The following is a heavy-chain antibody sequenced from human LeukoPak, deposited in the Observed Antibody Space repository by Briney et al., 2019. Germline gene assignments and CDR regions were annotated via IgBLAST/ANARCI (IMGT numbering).Heavy chain of an antibody. CDR3: ARDGDGYNFDF. Sequence: GGSLRLSCAASGFTFSSHWMHWARQAPGKGLVWVSRINSDGSSISYADSVKGRFTFSRDNARNTLYLQMNSLRAEDTAVYYCARDGDGYNFDFWGQGALVTVSS. D-gene: IGHD5-24*01. CDR2: INSDGSSI. V-gene: IGHV3-74*01. J-gene: IGHJ4*02. CDR1: GFTFSSHW.